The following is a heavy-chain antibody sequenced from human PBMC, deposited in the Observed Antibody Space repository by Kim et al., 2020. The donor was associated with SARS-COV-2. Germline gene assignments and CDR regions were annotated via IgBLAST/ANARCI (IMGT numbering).Heavy chain of an antibody. V-gene: IGHV4-34*01. CDR1: GGSFSGYY. CDR2: INHSGST. Sequence: SETLSLTCAVYGGSFSGYYWSWIRQPPGKGLEWIGEINHSGSTNYNPSLKSRVTISVDTSKNQFSLKLSSVTAADTAVYYCATDYYDSSGDAFDIWGQGTMVTVSS. J-gene: IGHJ3*02. CDR3: ATDYYDSSGDAFDI. D-gene: IGHD3-22*01.